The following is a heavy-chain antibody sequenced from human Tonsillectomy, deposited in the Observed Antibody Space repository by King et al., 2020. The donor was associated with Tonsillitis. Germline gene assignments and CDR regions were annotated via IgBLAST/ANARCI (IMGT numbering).Heavy chain of an antibody. J-gene: IGHJ4*02. CDR3: ARGEGYCSSTSCYNYFDY. Sequence: QLVQSGAEVKKPGSSVKVSCKASGGTFSSYAINCVRQAPGQGLEWMGGIIPIFGTAIYAQKFQGRVSITADESTSTAYMELSSLRSEDTAVYYCARGEGYCSSTSCYNYFDYWGQGTLVTVSS. CDR2: IIPIFGTA. CDR1: GGTFSSYA. D-gene: IGHD2-2*02. V-gene: IGHV1-69*01.